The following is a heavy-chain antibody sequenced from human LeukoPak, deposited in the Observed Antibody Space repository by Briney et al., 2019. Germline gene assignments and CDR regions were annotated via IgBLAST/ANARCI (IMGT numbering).Heavy chain of an antibody. D-gene: IGHD3-10*01. Sequence: PSETLSLTCAVYGGSFSGYYWSWIRQPPGKGLEWIGEINHSGSTNYNPSLKSRVTISVDTSKNQFTLKLSSVTAADTAVYYCARGPRYYYGSGSYYTRYYYGMDVWGQGTTVTVSS. CDR2: INHSGST. CDR3: ARGPRYYYGSGSYYTRYYYGMDV. V-gene: IGHV4-34*01. J-gene: IGHJ6*02. CDR1: GGSFSGYY.